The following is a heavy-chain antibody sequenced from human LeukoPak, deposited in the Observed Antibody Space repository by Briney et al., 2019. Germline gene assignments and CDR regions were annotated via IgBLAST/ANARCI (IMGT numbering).Heavy chain of an antibody. V-gene: IGHV3-23*01. Sequence: GGSLRLSCAASGFTFSSYGMNWVRQAPGKGLEWVSTISGGGGRTFYADSVKGRFTMSRDNSKNTLFLQMNSLRAEDTAVYYCAKGSTEPPMDYYYYMDVWGKGTTVTVSS. D-gene: IGHD4-11*01. J-gene: IGHJ6*03. CDR2: ISGGGGRT. CDR1: GFTFSSYG. CDR3: AKGSTEPPMDYYYYMDV.